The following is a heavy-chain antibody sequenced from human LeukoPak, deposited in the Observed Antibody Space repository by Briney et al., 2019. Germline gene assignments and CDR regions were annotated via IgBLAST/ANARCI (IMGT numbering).Heavy chain of an antibody. CDR3: AKRGSGSYSGTFDY. D-gene: IGHD1-26*01. V-gene: IGHV3-23*01. Sequence: GGSLRLSCAASGFTFSSYAMSWVRRAPGKGLEWVSAISGSGGSTYYADSVKGRFTISGDNSKNTLYLQMNSLRAEDTAVYYCAKRGSGSYSGTFDYWGQGTLVTVSS. CDR2: ISGSGGST. J-gene: IGHJ4*02. CDR1: GFTFSSYA.